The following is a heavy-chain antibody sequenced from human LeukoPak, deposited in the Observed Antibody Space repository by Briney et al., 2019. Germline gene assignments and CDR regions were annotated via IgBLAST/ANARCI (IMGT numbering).Heavy chain of an antibody. Sequence: PSETLSLTCAVFGGSISSGGYSYNWIRQPPGKGLEWIGYIYNSGSTSYNPSLKSRVTMSVDTSKNQFSLKLNSVTAADTAVYYCARVLRRSVGLVATIYRLSYYYYMDVWGKGTTVTVSS. CDR2: IYNSGST. D-gene: IGHD5-12*01. CDR3: ARVLRRSVGLVATIYRLSYYYYMDV. CDR1: GGSISSGGYS. V-gene: IGHV4-30-4*07. J-gene: IGHJ6*03.